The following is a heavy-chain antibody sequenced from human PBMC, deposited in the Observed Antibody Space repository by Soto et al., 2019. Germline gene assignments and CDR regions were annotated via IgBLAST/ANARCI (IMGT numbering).Heavy chain of an antibody. Sequence: QVQLVESGGGLVKPGGSLRLYCAASGFTFSDYYMGWIRQAPGRGLEWVSHISSGGGTKYYADSVKGRFTSSRDNAKNSLSLQMNSLRVEDTALYYCARAKGSYAFDVSGQGTMVTVSS. CDR1: GFTFSDYY. CDR2: ISSGGGTK. V-gene: IGHV3-11*01. J-gene: IGHJ3*01. CDR3: ARAKGSYAFDV.